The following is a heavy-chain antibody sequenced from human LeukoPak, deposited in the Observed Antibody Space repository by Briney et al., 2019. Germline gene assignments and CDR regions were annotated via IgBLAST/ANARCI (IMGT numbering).Heavy chain of an antibody. CDR2: ISGSGGST. V-gene: IGHV3-23*01. J-gene: IGHJ6*02. Sequence: GGSLRLSCAASGFTLSSYAMSWGRQAPGEGLGWVSAISGSGGSTYYADSVKGRFTISRDNSKNTLYLQMNSLRAEDTAVYYCAKDWRAAAVGYGMDVWGQGTTVTVSS. CDR1: GFTLSSYA. D-gene: IGHD6-13*01. CDR3: AKDWRAAAVGYGMDV.